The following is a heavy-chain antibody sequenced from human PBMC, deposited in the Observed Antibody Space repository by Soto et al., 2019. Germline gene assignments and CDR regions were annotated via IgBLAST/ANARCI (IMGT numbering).Heavy chain of an antibody. Sequence: SETLCLTCTVSGGSISSACYYWSWIRQHPGKGLEWIGYIYYSGSTYYNPSLKSRVTISVDTSKNQFSLKLSSVTAADTAVYYCARAGSSSPEGSGAFDVWGKGTMVTISS. J-gene: IGHJ3*01. CDR3: ARAGSSSPEGSGAFDV. CDR2: IYYSGST. D-gene: IGHD6-6*01. V-gene: IGHV4-31*03. CDR1: GGSISSACYY.